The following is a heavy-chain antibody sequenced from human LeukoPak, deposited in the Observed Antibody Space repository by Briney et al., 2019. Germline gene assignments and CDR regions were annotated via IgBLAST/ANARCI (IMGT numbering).Heavy chain of an antibody. V-gene: IGHV4-59*01. CDR1: GGSISSSY. J-gene: IGHJ4*02. Sequence: PSETLSLTCTVSGGSISSSYWGWIRQPPGKGLEWIGYIYYSGSTNYNPSLKSRVTISVDTSKNQFSLKLSSVTAADTAVYYCARGVATIGWGQGTLVTVSS. CDR3: ARGVATIG. CDR2: IYYSGST. D-gene: IGHD5-24*01.